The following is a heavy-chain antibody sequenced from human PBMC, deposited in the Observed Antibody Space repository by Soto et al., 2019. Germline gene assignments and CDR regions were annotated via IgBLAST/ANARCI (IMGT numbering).Heavy chain of an antibody. J-gene: IGHJ6*02. V-gene: IGHV2-5*02. CDR1: GFSLSTSGVG. CDR2: IYWDDDK. Sequence: QITLKESGPTLVKPTQTLTLTCTFSGFSLSTSGVGVGWSRQPPGKALEWLALIYWDDDKRYSPALRSRLTINKDTSKNQVVLTMTNMDTVDTATYYCIQSRCGGDCLQSYASHYYYGMDVWGQGTTVTVSS. D-gene: IGHD2-21*02. CDR3: IQSRCGGDCLQSYASHYYYGMDV.